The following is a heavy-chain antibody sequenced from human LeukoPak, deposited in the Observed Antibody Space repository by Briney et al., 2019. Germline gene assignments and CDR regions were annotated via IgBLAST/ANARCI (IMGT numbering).Heavy chain of an antibody. J-gene: IGHJ5*02. CDR3: AREATDYGDYGSWFDP. CDR1: GYSFTSYW. V-gene: IGHV5-51*01. CDR2: IYPGDSDT. Sequence: GESLKISCKGSGYSFTSYWIGWVRQMPGKGLEWMGIIYPGDSDTRYSPSFQGQVTISADKSISTAYLQLSSLKASDTAMYYCAREATDYGDYGSWFDPWGQGTLVTVSS. D-gene: IGHD4-17*01.